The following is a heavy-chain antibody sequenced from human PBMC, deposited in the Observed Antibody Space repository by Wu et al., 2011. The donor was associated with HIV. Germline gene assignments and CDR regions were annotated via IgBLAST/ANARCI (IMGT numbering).Heavy chain of an antibody. D-gene: IGHD3-9*01. CDR2: IIPIFGSA. CDR3: ARDRDPILTGYSLGDS. V-gene: IGHV1-69*15. CDR1: GGTFSSYA. J-gene: IGHJ4*02. Sequence: QVQLVQSGAEVKKPGSSVKVSCKASGGTFSSYAINWVRQAPGQGLEWMGRIIPIFGSANYAQKFQGRVTITADESTSTVYMELSSLRSEDTAVYYCARDRDPILTGYSLGDSWGQGTLVTVSS.